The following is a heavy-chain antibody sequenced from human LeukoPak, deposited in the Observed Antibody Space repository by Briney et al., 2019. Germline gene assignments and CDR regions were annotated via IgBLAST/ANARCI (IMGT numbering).Heavy chain of an antibody. Sequence: GGSLRLSCAASGFTFSSYSMNWVRQAPGKGLEWVSSISSSSSYIYYADSVKGRFTISRDNSKNTLYLQMNSLRAEDTAVYYCAKMGYGPTLNFDYWGQGTLVTVSS. CDR3: AKMGYGPTLNFDY. CDR1: GFTFSSYS. CDR2: ISSSSSYI. D-gene: IGHD5-18*01. V-gene: IGHV3-21*04. J-gene: IGHJ4*02.